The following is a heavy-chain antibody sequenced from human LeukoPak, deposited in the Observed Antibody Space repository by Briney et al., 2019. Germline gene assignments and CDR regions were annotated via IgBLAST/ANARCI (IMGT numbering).Heavy chain of an antibody. V-gene: IGHV1-18*04. CDR2: ISAYNGNT. Sequence: ASVKVSCKASGYTFTSYGISWVRQAPGQGLEWMGWISAYNGNTNYAQKLQGRVTMTTDTSTSTAYMELGSLRSDDTAVYYCARAREGYSGSWYTWFDPWGQGTLVTVSS. CDR3: ARAREGYSGSWYTWFDP. J-gene: IGHJ5*02. D-gene: IGHD6-13*01. CDR1: GYTFTSYG.